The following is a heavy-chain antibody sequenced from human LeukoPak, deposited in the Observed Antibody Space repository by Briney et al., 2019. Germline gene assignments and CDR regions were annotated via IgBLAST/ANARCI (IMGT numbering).Heavy chain of an antibody. CDR1: GGSISSYY. CDR2: IYTSGST. CDR3: AGDRGCCSTSCSSNWFDP. Sequence: PSETLSLTCTVSGGSISSYYWSWIRQPAGKGLEWIGRIYTSGSTNYNPSLKSRVTMSVDTSKNQFSLKLSSVTAADTAVYYCAGDRGCCSTSCSSNWFDPWGQGTLVTVSS. V-gene: IGHV4-4*07. J-gene: IGHJ5*02. D-gene: IGHD2-2*01.